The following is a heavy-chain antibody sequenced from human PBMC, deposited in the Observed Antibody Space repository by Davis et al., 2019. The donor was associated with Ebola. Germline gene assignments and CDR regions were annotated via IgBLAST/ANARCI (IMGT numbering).Heavy chain of an antibody. D-gene: IGHD4-11*01. Sequence: MPSETLSLTCTVSGGSIISSSYYWGWIRQPPGKGLEWIGSIYYSGSTYYNPSLKSRVTISVDTSKNQFSLKLSSVTAADTAVYYCARHYSRLDYWGQGTLVTVSS. J-gene: IGHJ4*02. CDR3: ARHYSRLDY. CDR1: GGSIISSSYY. CDR2: IYYSGST. V-gene: IGHV4-39*01.